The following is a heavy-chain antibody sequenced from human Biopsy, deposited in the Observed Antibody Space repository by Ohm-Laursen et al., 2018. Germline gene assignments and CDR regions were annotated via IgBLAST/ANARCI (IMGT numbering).Heavy chain of an antibody. V-gene: IGHV4-59*12. CDR1: GGSISSYF. J-gene: IGHJ2*01. Sequence: PSETLSLTCTVSGGSISSYFWAWIRQRPGKGLEWIGYISYNERTHYNPSLTSRLAISFDTSNNRISLQLRSVSVADTAVYYCVREPKTGTAEAWYFDLWGRGSPVTVPS. D-gene: IGHD3-9*01. CDR3: VREPKTGTAEAWYFDL. CDR2: ISYNERT.